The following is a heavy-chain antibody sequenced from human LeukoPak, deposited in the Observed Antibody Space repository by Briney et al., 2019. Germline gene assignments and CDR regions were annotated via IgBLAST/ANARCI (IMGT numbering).Heavy chain of an antibody. Sequence: SETLSLTCSVSGGSISNYYWSWIRQPPGKGLEWIGWVYYDGRTSYNPSLKNRVSISVDTSKNQFSLKLSSVTAADTAMYYCARYGSSPATYFDYWGQGPLVTVSS. J-gene: IGHJ4*02. V-gene: IGHV4-59*01. D-gene: IGHD5-18*01. CDR2: VYYDGRT. CDR1: GGSISNYY. CDR3: ARYGSSPATYFDY.